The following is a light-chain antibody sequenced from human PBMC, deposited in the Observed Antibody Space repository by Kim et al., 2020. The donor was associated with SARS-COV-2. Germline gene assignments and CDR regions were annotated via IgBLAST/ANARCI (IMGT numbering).Light chain of an antibody. CDR2: GGS. Sequence: DIQMTQSPSSVSASVGDRVTITCRASQGVSSWLVWYQQKPGKAPKLLIHGGSNLQCGVPSRFSGSGSETDFTLTISSLQPEDFATYYCQQLSSFPYTFGQGTKVDIK. V-gene: IGKV1-12*01. CDR3: QQLSSFPYT. CDR1: QGVSSW. J-gene: IGKJ2*01.